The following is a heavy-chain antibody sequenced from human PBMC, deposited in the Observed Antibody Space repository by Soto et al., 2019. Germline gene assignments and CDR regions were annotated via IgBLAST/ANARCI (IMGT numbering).Heavy chain of an antibody. CDR1: GGTFRNYA. CDR2: IIPIFGTT. D-gene: IGHD5-12*01. Sequence: QVQLVQSGAEVKKPGSSVKVSCKASGGTFRNYAISWVRQAPGQGLEWVGGIIPIFGTTNFAQKFQGRVMITADESTTTAYMELSGLRSEDPAVYYCARDGGRDGYFGNWLDPWGQGTLVTVSS. J-gene: IGHJ5*02. CDR3: ARDGGRDGYFGNWLDP. V-gene: IGHV1-69*12.